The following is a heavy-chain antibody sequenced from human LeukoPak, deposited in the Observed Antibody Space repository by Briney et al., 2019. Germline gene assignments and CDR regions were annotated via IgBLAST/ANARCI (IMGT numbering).Heavy chain of an antibody. D-gene: IGHD1-26*01. CDR1: GYTFTSYA. Sequence: ASVKVSCKASGYTFTSYAMHWVRQAPGQRLEWMGWFNAGNGNTKYSQKFQGRVTITRDTSASTAYMELSSLRSEDTAVYYCARDSSGSYQYYFDYWGQGTLATVSS. CDR2: FNAGNGNT. V-gene: IGHV1-3*01. J-gene: IGHJ4*02. CDR3: ARDSSGSYQYYFDY.